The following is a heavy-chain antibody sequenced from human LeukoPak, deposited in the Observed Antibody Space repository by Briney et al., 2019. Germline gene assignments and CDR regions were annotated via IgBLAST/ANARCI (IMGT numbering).Heavy chain of an antibody. CDR3: AKDHRNYYYDSSGYYYDDY. Sequence: PGGSLRLSCAASGFTFSSYGMHWVRQAPGKGLEWVAVISYDGSNKYYADSVKGRFTISRDNSKNTLYLQMNSLRAEDTAVYYCAKDHRNYYYDSSGYYYDDYWGQGTLVTVSS. J-gene: IGHJ4*02. CDR1: GFTFSSYG. CDR2: ISYDGSNK. V-gene: IGHV3-30*18. D-gene: IGHD3-22*01.